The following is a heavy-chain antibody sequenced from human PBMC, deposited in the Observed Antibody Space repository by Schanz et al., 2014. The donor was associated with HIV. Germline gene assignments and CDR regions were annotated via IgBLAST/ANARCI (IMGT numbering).Heavy chain of an antibody. CDR1: GGTLSSNT. V-gene: IGHV1-69*09. Sequence: QVQLVQSGAEVKKSGSSVKVSCKASGGTLSSNTINWVRQAPGRGLEWMGGFIPMLGIPNFSQHFQGRVTLTADKSTSTAYMELSSLRSDDTAMYYCARGLKDSSSSEAFHIWGQGTMVTVSS. CDR3: ARGLKDSSSSEAFHI. CDR2: FIPMLGIP. J-gene: IGHJ3*02. D-gene: IGHD6-6*01.